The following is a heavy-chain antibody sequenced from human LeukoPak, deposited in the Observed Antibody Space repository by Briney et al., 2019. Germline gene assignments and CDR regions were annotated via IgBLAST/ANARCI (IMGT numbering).Heavy chain of an antibody. Sequence: PSETLSLTCTVSGYSISSGYYWGWIRQPPGKGLEWIGSIYYSGSTYYNPSLKSRVTISVDTSKNQFSLKLSSVTAADTAVYYCAIKYSSGLVFGYWGQGTLVTVSS. J-gene: IGHJ4*02. V-gene: IGHV4-38-2*02. CDR2: IYYSGST. D-gene: IGHD6-19*01. CDR3: AIKYSSGLVFGY. CDR1: GYSISSGYY.